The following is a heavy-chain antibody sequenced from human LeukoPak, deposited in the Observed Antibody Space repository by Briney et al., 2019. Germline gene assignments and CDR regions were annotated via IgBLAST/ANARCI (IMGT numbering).Heavy chain of an antibody. Sequence: GGSLRLSCAASGFTFDDYAMHWVRQAPGKGLEWVSGISWGSGSIGYADSVKGRFTISRDNAKNSLYLQMNSLRAEDTALYYCAKGITSSSTRPFDYWGQGTLVTVSS. J-gene: IGHJ4*02. CDR2: ISWGSGSI. CDR3: AKGITSSSTRPFDY. D-gene: IGHD2-2*01. V-gene: IGHV3-9*01. CDR1: GFTFDDYA.